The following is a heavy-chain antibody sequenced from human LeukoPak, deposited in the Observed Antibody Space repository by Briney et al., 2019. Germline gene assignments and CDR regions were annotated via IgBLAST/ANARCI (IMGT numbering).Heavy chain of an antibody. Sequence: GSLRLSCSASGFTFRNYWMHWVRQAPGKGLVWVSRINSDGINTSYADSVKGRFTISRDNAKNTLNLQMNSLRAEDTAVYYCARDLGQYYDTSDNWFDPWGQGTLVTVSS. CDR3: ARDLGQYYDTSDNWFDP. J-gene: IGHJ5*02. D-gene: IGHD3-22*01. CDR1: GFTFRNYW. V-gene: IGHV3-74*01. CDR2: INSDGINT.